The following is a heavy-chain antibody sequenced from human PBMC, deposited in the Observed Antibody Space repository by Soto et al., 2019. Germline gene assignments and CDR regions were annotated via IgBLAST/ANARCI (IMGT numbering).Heavy chain of an antibody. D-gene: IGHD3-22*01. J-gene: IGHJ4*02. V-gene: IGHV1-69*01. CDR3: ARSESRVVVTMIVVVTPPAY. Sequence: QVQLVQSGAEVKKPGSSVKVSCKASGGTFSSYAISWVRQAPGQGLEWMGGIIPIFGTANYAQKFQGRVTITADESTSTAYMELSSLRSEDTAVYYCARSESRVVVTMIVVVTPPAYWGQGTLVTVSS. CDR1: GGTFSSYA. CDR2: IIPIFGTA.